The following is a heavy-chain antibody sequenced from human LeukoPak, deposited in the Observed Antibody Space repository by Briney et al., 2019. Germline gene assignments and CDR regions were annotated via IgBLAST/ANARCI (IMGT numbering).Heavy chain of an antibody. CDR1: GFTFSSYD. J-gene: IGHJ6*02. D-gene: IGHD2-15*01. CDR3: AREGVVRPDSYCSGGSCSMLDYYYYGMDV. V-gene: IGHV3-23*01. CDR2: ISGSGGST. Sequence: GGSLRLSCAASGFTFSSYDMSWVRQAPGKGLEWVSVISGSGGSTYYADSVKGRFTISRDNSKNTLYLQMNSLRAEDTAVYNCAREGVVRPDSYCSGGSCSMLDYYYYGMDVWGQGTTVTVSS.